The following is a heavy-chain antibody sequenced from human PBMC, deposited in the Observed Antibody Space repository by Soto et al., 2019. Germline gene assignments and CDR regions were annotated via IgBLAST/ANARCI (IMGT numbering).Heavy chain of an antibody. Sequence: ASVKVSCKASGYTFTSYYMHWVRQAPGQGLEWMGIINPSGGSTSYARKFQGRVTMTRDTSTSTVYMELSSLRSEDTAVYYCARDSSLAAAGTGYYYGMDVWGKGTTVTVSS. CDR2: INPSGGST. J-gene: IGHJ6*04. V-gene: IGHV1-46*01. CDR1: GYTFTSYY. D-gene: IGHD6-13*01. CDR3: ARDSSLAAAGTGYYYGMDV.